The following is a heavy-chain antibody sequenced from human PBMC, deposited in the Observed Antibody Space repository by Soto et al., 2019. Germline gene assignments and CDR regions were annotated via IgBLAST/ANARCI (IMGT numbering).Heavy chain of an antibody. V-gene: IGHV4-31*03. J-gene: IGHJ4*02. Sequence: SETLSLTCTVSGGSISSGGYYWSWIRQHPGKGLEWIGYIYYSGSTYYNPSLKSRVTISVDTSKNQFSLKLSSVTAADTAVYYCARYPGIAVAGTDYFDYWGQGTLVTVSS. CDR3: ARYPGIAVAGTDYFDY. D-gene: IGHD6-19*01. CDR2: IYYSGST. CDR1: GGSISSGGYY.